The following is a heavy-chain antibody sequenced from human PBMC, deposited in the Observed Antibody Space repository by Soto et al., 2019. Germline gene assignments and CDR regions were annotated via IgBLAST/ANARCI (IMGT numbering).Heavy chain of an antibody. CDR2: IYKSATT. D-gene: IGHD2-15*01. J-gene: IGHJ5*01. V-gene: IGHV4-30-4*01. CDR3: ARGRYCLTGRCFPNWFDS. Sequence: SETLSLTCSGSCDSTSTVDYFWAWVRQPPGQALEYIGYIYKSATTYYNPSFESRVAISLDTSKSQFSLNVTSLTAADTAVYFCARGRYCLTGRCFPNWFDSWGQGTLVTVSS. CDR1: CDSTSTVDYF.